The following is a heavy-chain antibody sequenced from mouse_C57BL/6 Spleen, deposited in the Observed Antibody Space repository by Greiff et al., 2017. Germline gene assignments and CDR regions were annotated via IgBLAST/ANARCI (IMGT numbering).Heavy chain of an antibody. CDR3: AREGSYYAMDY. Sequence: VQLQQSGAELVRPGTSVKMSCKASGYTFTNYWIGWAKQRPGHGLEWIGDIYPGGGYTNYNAKFKGKATLTADKSSSTAYMQFSSLTSEDSAIYYCAREGSYYAMDYWGQGTSVTVSS. CDR1: GYTFTNYW. CDR2: IYPGGGYT. J-gene: IGHJ4*01. V-gene: IGHV1-63*01.